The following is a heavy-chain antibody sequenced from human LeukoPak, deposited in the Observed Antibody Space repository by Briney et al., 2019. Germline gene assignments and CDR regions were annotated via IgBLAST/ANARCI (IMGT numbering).Heavy chain of an antibody. D-gene: IGHD3-10*01. CDR2: ISGTGDST. CDR1: GFTFSNYD. J-gene: IGHJ4*02. Sequence: GGSPRLSCAASGFTFSNYDMSWVRQAPGKGLEWVSAISGTGDSTYYADSVTGRFSISRDNSKNTLYVQMSSLRAEDSAVYYCAKRGLPDYWGQGTLVTVSS. V-gene: IGHV3-23*01. CDR3: AKRGLPDY.